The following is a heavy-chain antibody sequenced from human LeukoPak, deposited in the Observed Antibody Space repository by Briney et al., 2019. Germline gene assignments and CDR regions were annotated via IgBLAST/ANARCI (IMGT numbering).Heavy chain of an antibody. Sequence: GGSLRLSCAASGFTFSDYTMNWVRQAPGRGLEWISFISRDSSAIRYADSVKGRFTISRDNAKNSLYLQMNSLRAEDTAVYYCARGSEYYYDSSSVDYWGQGSLVTVSS. CDR3: ARGSEYYYDSSSVDY. J-gene: IGHJ4*02. CDR1: GFTFSDYT. CDR2: ISRDSSAI. D-gene: IGHD3-22*01. V-gene: IGHV3-21*05.